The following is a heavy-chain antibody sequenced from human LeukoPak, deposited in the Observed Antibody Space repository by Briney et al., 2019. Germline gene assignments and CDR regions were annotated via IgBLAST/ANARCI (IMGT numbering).Heavy chain of an antibody. CDR3: ATYSSASDAFDI. Sequence: SETLSLTCTVSGGSINNYYWSWIRQPAGKGLEWIGYIYTSGNTNYNYNPSLKSRVSMSIDTSKNQFSLKLSSVAAAETAFYYCATYSSASDAFDIWGQGTKVTVSS. J-gene: IGHJ3*02. V-gene: IGHV4-4*07. D-gene: IGHD6-19*01. CDR1: GGSINNYY. CDR2: IYTSGNTNY.